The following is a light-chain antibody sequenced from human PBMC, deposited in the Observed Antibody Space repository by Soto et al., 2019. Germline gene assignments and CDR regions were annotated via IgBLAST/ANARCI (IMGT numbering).Light chain of an antibody. J-gene: IGKJ5*01. CDR3: QQYNNWFFT. CDR1: QSVSSSY. V-gene: IGKV3-15*01. CDR2: GAF. Sequence: EIVLTQSPGTLSLSPGERATLSCRASQSVSSSYLAWYQQKPGQAPRLLIYGAFTRATGIPARFSGSGSGTEFTLTISSLQSEDLAVYYCQQYNNWFFTFGKGTRLEIK.